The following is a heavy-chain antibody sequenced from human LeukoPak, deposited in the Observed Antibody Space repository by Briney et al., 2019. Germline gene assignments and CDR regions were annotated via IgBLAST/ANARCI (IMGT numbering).Heavy chain of an antibody. CDR2: IYTSGST. J-gene: IGHJ4*02. CDR3: ARGGRTYYYDSSGYYSDF. D-gene: IGHD3-22*01. CDR1: GGSISSCSYY. Sequence: SETLSLTCTVSGGSISSCSYYWSWIRQPAGKGLEWIGRIYTSGSTNYNPSLKSRVTISVDTSKNQFSLKLSSVTAADTAVYYCARGGRTYYYDSSGYYSDFWGQGTLVTVSS. V-gene: IGHV4-61*02.